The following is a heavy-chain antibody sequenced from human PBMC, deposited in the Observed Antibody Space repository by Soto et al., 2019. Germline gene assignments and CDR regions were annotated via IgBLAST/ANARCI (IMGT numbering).Heavy chain of an antibody. J-gene: IGHJ4*02. V-gene: IGHV1-69*08. CDR1: GGTFSPYT. CDR2: IIPFLGVT. CDR3: ARDWESSVSTGSFGGF. Sequence: QVQLVQSGAEVKKPGSSVKVSCKASGGTFSPYTINWVRQAPGQGLEWMGRIIPFLGVTNYAQKFQARVTITADKSTSTAYKELSGLRFEDTALYYGARDWESSVSTGSFGGFWGRGTLVTVSS. D-gene: IGHD3-16*01.